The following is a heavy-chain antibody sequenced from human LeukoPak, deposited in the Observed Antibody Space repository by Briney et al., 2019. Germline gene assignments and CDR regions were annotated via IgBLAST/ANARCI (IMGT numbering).Heavy chain of an antibody. Sequence: GGSLRLSCAASGFTISSNYMSWVRQAQGKGLEWVSVIYSGGNTYYPDSVKGGFTISGDNSKNTLYLQMNSLRAEDTAVYYCARAATPYYFDYWGQGTLVTVAS. CDR2: IYSGGNT. CDR3: ARAATPYYFDY. J-gene: IGHJ4*02. CDR1: GFTISSNY. V-gene: IGHV3-53*01.